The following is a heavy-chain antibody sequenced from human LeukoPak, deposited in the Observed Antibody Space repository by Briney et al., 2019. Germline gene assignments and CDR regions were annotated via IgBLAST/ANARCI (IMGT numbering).Heavy chain of an antibody. V-gene: IGHV4-34*01. J-gene: IGHJ5*02. CDR2: INHSGST. Sequence: ASETLSLTCAVYGGSFSGYYWSWIRQPPGKGLGWIGEINHSGSTNYNPSLKSRVTISVDTSKNQFSLKLSSVTAADTAVYYCARLGYYGSGSFPPWGQGTLVTVSS. D-gene: IGHD3-10*01. CDR1: GGSFSGYY. CDR3: ARLGYYGSGSFPP.